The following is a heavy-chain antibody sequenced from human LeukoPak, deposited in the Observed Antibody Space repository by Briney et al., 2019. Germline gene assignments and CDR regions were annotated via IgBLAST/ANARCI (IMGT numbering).Heavy chain of an antibody. V-gene: IGHV4-39*07. CDR2: IYYSGST. J-gene: IGHJ4*02. CDR3: ARDSSTSCYFYY. D-gene: IGHD2-2*01. Sequence: SETLSLTCTVSGGSISSSGYYWGWIRQPPGKGLEWIGSIYYSGSTYYNPSLKSRVTISVDTSKNQFSLKLSSVTAADTAVYYCARDSSTSCYFYYWGQGTLVTVSS. CDR1: GGSISSSGYY.